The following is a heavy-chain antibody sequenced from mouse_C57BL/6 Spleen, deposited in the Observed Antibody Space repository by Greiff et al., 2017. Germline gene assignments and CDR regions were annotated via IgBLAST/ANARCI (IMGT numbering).Heavy chain of an antibody. J-gene: IGHJ2*01. Sequence: EVHLVESGEGLVKPGGSLKLSCAASGFTFSSYAMSWVRQTPEKRLEWVAYISSGGDYIYYADTVKGRFTISRDNARNTLYLQMRSLKSEDTAMYYCTRGGGYYFDYWGQGTTLTVSS. V-gene: IGHV5-9-1*02. CDR2: ISSGGDYI. CDR3: TRGGGYYFDY. D-gene: IGHD3-2*02. CDR1: GFTFSSYA.